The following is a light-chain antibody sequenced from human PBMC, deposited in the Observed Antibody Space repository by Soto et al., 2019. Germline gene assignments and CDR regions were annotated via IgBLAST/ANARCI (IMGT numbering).Light chain of an antibody. CDR2: GAS. J-gene: IGKJ1*01. CDR3: QQYNNWPWT. Sequence: EIVLSQSPGTLSLSPGERATLSCRASQTVSSNLAWYQQRPGQAPRLLMYGASTRATGIPARFSGSGSGTEFTLTISSLQSVDFAVYSCQQYNNWPWTFGQGTKVDIK. CDR1: QTVSSN. V-gene: IGKV3-15*01.